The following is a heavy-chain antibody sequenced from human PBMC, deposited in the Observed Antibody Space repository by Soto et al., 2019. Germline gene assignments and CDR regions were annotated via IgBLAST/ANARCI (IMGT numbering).Heavy chain of an antibody. Sequence: SETLSLTCTVSGGSISSGDYYWSWIRQPPGKGLEWIGYIYYSGSTYYNPSLKSRVTISVDTSKNQFSLKLSSVTAADTAVYYCARECSSSSRETINWFDPWGQGTMVTVYS. V-gene: IGHV4-30-4*01. CDR3: ARECSSSSRETINWFDP. J-gene: IGHJ5*02. D-gene: IGHD6-6*01. CDR2: IYYSGST. CDR1: GGSISSGDYY.